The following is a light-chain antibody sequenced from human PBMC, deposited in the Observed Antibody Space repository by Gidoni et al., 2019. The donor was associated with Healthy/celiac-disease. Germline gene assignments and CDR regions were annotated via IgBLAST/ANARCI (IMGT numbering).Light chain of an antibody. CDR3: QQRSNWPLALT. CDR1: QSVSSY. V-gene: IGKV3-11*01. J-gene: IGKJ4*01. CDR2: DAS. Sequence: EIVLPQSPATLSLSPGERATLSCRASQSVSSYLAWSQQKPGQAPRLLIYDASNRATGIPARFSGSGSGTDFTLTISSLEPEDFAVYYCQQRSNWPLALTFGGGTKVEIK.